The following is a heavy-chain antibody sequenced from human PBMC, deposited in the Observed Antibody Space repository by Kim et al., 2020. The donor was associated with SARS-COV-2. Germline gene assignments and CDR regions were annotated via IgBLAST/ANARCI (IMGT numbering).Heavy chain of an antibody. V-gene: IGHV5-51*01. D-gene: IGHD1-26*01. CDR3: ARGWVGTDPRSNWFDP. CDR1: GYSFTSYW. CDR2: IYPGDSDT. J-gene: IGHJ5*02. Sequence: GESLKISCKGSGYSFTSYWIGWVRQMPGKGLEWMGIIYPGDSDTRYSPSFQGQVTISADKSISTAYLQWSSLKASDTAMYYCARGWVGTDPRSNWFDPWGQGTLVTVSS.